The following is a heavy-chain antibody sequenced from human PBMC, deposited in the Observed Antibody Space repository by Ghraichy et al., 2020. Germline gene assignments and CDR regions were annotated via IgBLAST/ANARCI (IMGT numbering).Heavy chain of an antibody. Sequence: SVKVSCKASGGTFSSYAISWVRQAPGQGLEWMGGIIPIFGTANYAQKFQGRVTITADESTSTAYMELSSLRSEDTAVYYCARLETTVTTKGNAFDIWGQGTMVTVSS. CDR3: ARLETTVTTKGNAFDI. D-gene: IGHD4-17*01. V-gene: IGHV1-69*13. CDR2: IIPIFGTA. J-gene: IGHJ3*02. CDR1: GGTFSSYA.